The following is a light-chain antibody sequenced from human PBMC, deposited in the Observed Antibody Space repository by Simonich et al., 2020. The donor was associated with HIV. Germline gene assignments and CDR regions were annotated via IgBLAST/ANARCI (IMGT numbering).Light chain of an antibody. CDR3: QQYNNRPLT. CDR1: TSVSSN. J-gene: IGKJ4*01. V-gene: IGKV3-15*01. Sequence: RAPHATRPRTSVSSNQACFQQKPGPAPCLLTYSATTRATGIPTKFSGMWAGTEFTLTISSMQSEDIAVYYCQQYNNRPLTFGGGTKVEIK. CDR2: SAT.